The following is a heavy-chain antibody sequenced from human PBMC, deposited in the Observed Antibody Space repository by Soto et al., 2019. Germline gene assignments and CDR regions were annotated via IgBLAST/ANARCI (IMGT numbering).Heavy chain of an antibody. CDR3: ARASPYDLPDAFDI. CDR1: GFTFTSSA. V-gene: IGHV1-58*01. D-gene: IGHD3-3*01. Sequence: GASVKVSCKASGFTFTSSAVQWVRQARGQRLEWIGWIVVGSGNTNYAQKFQARVTITRDRSTSTPYMELSSRRAEDTAVYYCARASPYDLPDAFDIWGQGTMVTVSS. CDR2: IVVGSGNT. J-gene: IGHJ3*02.